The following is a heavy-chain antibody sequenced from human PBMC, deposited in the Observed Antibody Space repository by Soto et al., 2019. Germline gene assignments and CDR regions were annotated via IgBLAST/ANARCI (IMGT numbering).Heavy chain of an antibody. V-gene: IGHV1-69*13. CDR3: ARMGVVVPAAGQVYYYGMDV. CDR2: IIPIFGTA. Sequence: SVKVSCKASGGTFSSYAISWVRQAPGQGLEWMGGIIPIFGTANYAQKFQGRVTITADESTSTAYMELSSLRSEDTAVYYCARMGVVVPAAGQVYYYGMDVWGQGTTVTVS. D-gene: IGHD2-2*01. CDR1: GGTFSSYA. J-gene: IGHJ6*02.